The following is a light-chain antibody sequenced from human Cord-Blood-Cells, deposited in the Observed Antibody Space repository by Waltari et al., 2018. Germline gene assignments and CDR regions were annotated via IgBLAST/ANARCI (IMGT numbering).Light chain of an antibody. J-gene: IGKJ1*01. Sequence: EIVLTQSPGTLSLSPGERATLPCRASQSFSSSYLAWYQQKPGQAPRLLIYGASSRATGIPDRFSGSGSGTDFTLTISRLEPEDFAVYYCQQYGSSPQTFGQGTKVEIK. CDR1: QSFSSSY. V-gene: IGKV3-20*01. CDR2: GAS. CDR3: QQYGSSPQT.